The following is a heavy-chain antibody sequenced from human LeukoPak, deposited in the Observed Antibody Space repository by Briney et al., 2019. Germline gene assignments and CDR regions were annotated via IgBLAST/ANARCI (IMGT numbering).Heavy chain of an antibody. CDR2: TYYSGST. J-gene: IGHJ2*01. D-gene: IGHD5-18*01. CDR1: GGSISSYY. CDR3: ARARAWIQLWHPGWYFDL. V-gene: IGHV4-59*01. Sequence: SETLSLTCTVSGGSISSYYWSWIRQPPGKGLEWIGYTYYSGSTNYNPSLKSRVTISVDTSKNQFSLKLSSVTAADTAVYYCARARAWIQLWHPGWYFDLWGRGTLVTASS.